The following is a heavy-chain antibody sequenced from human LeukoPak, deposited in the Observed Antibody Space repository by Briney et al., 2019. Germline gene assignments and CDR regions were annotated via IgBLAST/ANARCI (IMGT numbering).Heavy chain of an antibody. D-gene: IGHD6-13*01. J-gene: IGHJ4*02. V-gene: IGHV4-59*02. Sequence: PSETLSLTCTVSGGSVSNDYWSWVRQPPGKALEWIGNIYYSGSTNYNPSLKSRVTISLDTANNQFSLKLSSVTAADTAVYYCASGGYSSSWPFDYWGQGTLVTVSS. CDR3: ASGGYSSSWPFDY. CDR1: GGSVSNDY. CDR2: IYYSGST.